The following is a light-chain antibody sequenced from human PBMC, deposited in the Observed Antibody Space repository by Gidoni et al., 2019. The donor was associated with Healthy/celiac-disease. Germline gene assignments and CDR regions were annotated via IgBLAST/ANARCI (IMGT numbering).Light chain of an antibody. J-gene: IGKJ1*01. CDR3: QQYYTSLWT. Sequence: LGERATIDCKSSQSVLYSSNNKNYLAWYQQKPGQPPKLLIYCASTRETGVPDRFSGSGSGTDFTLTISSLQAEDVAVYYCQQYYTSLWTFGQGTKVEIK. V-gene: IGKV4-1*01. CDR2: CAS. CDR1: QSVLYSSNNKNY.